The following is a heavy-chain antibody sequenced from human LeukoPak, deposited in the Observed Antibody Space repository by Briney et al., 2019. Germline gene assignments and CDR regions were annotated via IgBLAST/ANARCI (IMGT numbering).Heavy chain of an antibody. Sequence: PSETLSLTCTVSGYSISSGYYWGWIRQPPGKGLEWIGSIYHSGSTYYNPSLKSRVTISVDTSKNQFSLKLSSVTAADTAVYYCARGGTEGSGSSSNWFDPWGQGTLVTVSS. V-gene: IGHV4-38-2*02. CDR3: ARGGTEGSGSSSNWFDP. D-gene: IGHD3-10*01. CDR2: IYHSGST. CDR1: GYSISSGYY. J-gene: IGHJ5*02.